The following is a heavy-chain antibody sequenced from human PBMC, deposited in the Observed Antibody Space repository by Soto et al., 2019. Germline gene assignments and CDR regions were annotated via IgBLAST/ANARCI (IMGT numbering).Heavy chain of an antibody. Sequence: AICGGRVCSNTASSYWNRQYPSRGLEWLGRTYFRSKWYNDYAISVKSRIIINPDTSNNPFSLQLNSVTPEDTAVYFCSKGDNLGPRTGYAFGPSGQGIMVTVSS. V-gene: IGHV6-1*01. CDR2: TYFRSKWYN. J-gene: IGHJ5*02. CDR1: GGRVCSNTAS. D-gene: IGHD5-12*01. CDR3: SKGDNLGPRTGYAFGP.